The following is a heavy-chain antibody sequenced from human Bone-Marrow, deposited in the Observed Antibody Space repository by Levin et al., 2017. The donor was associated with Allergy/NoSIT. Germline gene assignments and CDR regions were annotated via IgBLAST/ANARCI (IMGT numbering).Heavy chain of an antibody. D-gene: IGHD3-10*01. CDR2: ISSSAVII. CDR3: VRYYYGSGDSFDI. Sequence: PGGSLRLSCAASGFTFRSAEMNWVRQAPGKGLEWIAYISSSAVIIHYADSLRGRFTISRDNAENSLYLQMNSLGAEDTAVYYCVRYYYGSGDSFDIWGQGTMVTVSS. CDR1: GFTFRSAE. V-gene: IGHV3-48*03. J-gene: IGHJ3*02.